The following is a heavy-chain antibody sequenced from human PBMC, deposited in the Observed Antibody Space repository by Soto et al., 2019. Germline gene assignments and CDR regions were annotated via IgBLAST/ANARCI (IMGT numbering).Heavy chain of an antibody. CDR2: IYYSGST. J-gene: IGHJ3*02. CDR3: ARGGSSDWQVALDI. V-gene: IGHV4-61*01. Sequence: SETLSLTCTVSGGSVSSGSYYWSWIRQPPGKGLEWIGYIYYSGSTNYNPSLKSRVTISVDTSKNQFSLRLTSVTAADTAVYYCARGGSSDWQVALDIWGQGTMVTVSS. D-gene: IGHD6-19*01. CDR1: GGSVSSGSYY.